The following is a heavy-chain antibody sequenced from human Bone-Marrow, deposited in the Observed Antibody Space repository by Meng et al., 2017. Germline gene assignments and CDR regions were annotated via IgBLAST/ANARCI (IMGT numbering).Heavy chain of an antibody. CDR1: GFTFSSHS. CDR2: ISSSSSYI. V-gene: IGHV3-21*01. D-gene: IGHD3-10*01. Sequence: GESLKISCAASGFTFSSHSMTWVRQAPGKGLEWVSSISSSSSYIYYADSVKGRFTISRDNAKNSLYLQMNSLRAEDTAVYYCARASLALRRSITMVRGVMGWFDPWGHGNLVNGAS. CDR3: ARASLALRRSITMVRGVMGWFDP. J-gene: IGHJ5*02.